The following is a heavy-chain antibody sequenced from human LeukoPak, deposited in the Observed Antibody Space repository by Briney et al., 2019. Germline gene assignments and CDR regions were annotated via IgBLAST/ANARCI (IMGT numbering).Heavy chain of an antibody. CDR1: GYSISSGYY. J-gene: IGHJ5*02. CDR2: IYHSGST. D-gene: IGHD4-11*01. V-gene: IGHV4-38-2*02. Sequence: PSETLSLTCTVSGYSISSGYYWGWIRQPPGKGLEWIGSIYHSGSTYYNPSLKSRVTISVDTSKNQFSLKLSSVTAADTAVYYCARDDSRNWFDPWGQGTLVTVS. CDR3: ARDDSRNWFDP.